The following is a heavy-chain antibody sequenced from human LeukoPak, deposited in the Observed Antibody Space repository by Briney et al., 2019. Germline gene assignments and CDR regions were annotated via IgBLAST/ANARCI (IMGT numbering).Heavy chain of an antibody. Sequence: GGSPRLSHAASEFSFRSYNVNWVRQARGRGLEWVSYIISSSSYIYYADSVKGRFTISRDNAQNSLYLQMNRLRVEDTALYYCARDSQNYDYGSADDWGQGTLVTVSS. CDR1: EFSFRSYN. CDR2: IISSSSYI. CDR3: ARDSQNYDYGSADD. J-gene: IGHJ4*02. D-gene: IGHD3-10*01. V-gene: IGHV3-21*05.